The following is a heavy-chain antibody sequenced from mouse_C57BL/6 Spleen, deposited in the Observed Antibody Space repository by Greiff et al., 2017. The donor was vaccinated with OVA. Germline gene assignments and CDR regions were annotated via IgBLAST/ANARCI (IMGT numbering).Heavy chain of an antibody. CDR3: ARYGSSYYLDY. Sequence: QVQLKQPGAELVRPGSSVKLSCKASGYTFTSYWMHWVKQRPIQGLEWIGNIDPSDSETHYNQQFKDKATLTVDKSSSTAYMQLSSLTSEDSAVYYCARYGSSYYLDYGGQGTTRTVSS. V-gene: IGHV1-52*01. CDR1: GYTFTSYW. CDR2: IDPSDSET. J-gene: IGHJ2*01. D-gene: IGHD1-1*01.